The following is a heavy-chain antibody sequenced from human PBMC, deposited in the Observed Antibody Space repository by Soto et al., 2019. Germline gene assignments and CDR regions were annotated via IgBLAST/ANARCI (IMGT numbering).Heavy chain of an antibody. CDR3: AKGDIXVVVAASEDYYYYGMDV. Sequence: GGSLRLSCTASGFTFSSYAMSWVRQAPGKGLEWVSAISGSGGSTYYADSVKGRFTISRDNSKNTLYLQMNSLRAEDTAVYYCAKGDIXVVVAASEDYYYYGMDVWGQGTTVTVSS. CDR1: GFTFSSYA. CDR2: ISGSGGST. D-gene: IGHD2-15*01. J-gene: IGHJ6*02. V-gene: IGHV3-23*01.